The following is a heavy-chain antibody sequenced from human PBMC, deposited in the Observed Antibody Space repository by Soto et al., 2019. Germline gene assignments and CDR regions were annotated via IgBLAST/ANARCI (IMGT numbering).Heavy chain of an antibody. J-gene: IGHJ4*02. V-gene: IGHV1-46*03. CDR3: GRDTRGSGSRFDY. Sequence: QVQLVQSGAEVKKPGASVKVSCKASGYTFTDYYMHWVRQAPGQGLEWMGIIDASGGSTTYAQKFQGRVNMTSDTSTSTVYIELSRLRSEDTAVYYCGRDTRGSGSRFDYWGQGTLVTVSS. CDR1: GYTFTDYY. CDR2: IDASGGST. D-gene: IGHD3-10*01.